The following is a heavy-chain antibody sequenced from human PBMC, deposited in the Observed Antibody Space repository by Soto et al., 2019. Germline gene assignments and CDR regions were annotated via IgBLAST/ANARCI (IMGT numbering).Heavy chain of an antibody. V-gene: IGHV1-3*01. CDR1: GFTFTSYA. CDR2: INAGNGNT. J-gene: IGHJ4*02. CDR3: ARDSPPPRE. Sequence: ASVKVSCKASGFTFTSYAMHWVRQAPGQRLEWMGWINAGNGNTKYSQRFQGRVSMTTDTSTSTAYMDLRSLRSDDTAVYYCARDSPPPREWGQGTLVTVSS.